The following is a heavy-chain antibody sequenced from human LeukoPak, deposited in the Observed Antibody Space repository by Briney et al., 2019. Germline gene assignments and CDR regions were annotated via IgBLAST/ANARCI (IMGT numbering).Heavy chain of an antibody. J-gene: IGHJ6*03. CDR1: GFSFSSTW. Sequence: PGGSLRLSCAASGFSFSSTWMHWVRQAPGKGLVWVSRIKSDGISTIYADSVKGRFTISRDNSKNTLYLQMNSLSAEDTAFYYCAKEELRRITMWGYMDVWGKGTTVTISS. CDR2: IKSDGIST. D-gene: IGHD3-10*02. V-gene: IGHV3-74*01. CDR3: AKEELRRITMWGYMDV.